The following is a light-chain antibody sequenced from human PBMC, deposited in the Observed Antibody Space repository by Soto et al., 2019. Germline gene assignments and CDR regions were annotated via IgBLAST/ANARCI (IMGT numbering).Light chain of an antibody. J-gene: IGKJ4*01. CDR1: QSVSSSY. Sequence: EIVLTQSPGTLSLSPGERATLSCRASQSVSSSYLAWYQQKPGQAPRLLIYGASSRATGIPVRFSGSGSGKDFTLTISRLETEDFAVYYCQQYGSSPLTFGGGTKVEIK. CDR2: GAS. V-gene: IGKV3-20*01. CDR3: QQYGSSPLT.